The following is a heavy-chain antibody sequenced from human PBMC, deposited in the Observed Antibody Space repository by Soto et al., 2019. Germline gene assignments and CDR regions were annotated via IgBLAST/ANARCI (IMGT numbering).Heavy chain of an antibody. Sequence: PSETLSLTCSVSGGSITNSSYYWGWIRQPPGKGLEWIGNTYYSGSAYYTPSLKSRVTISVDTSKNQFSLRLTSVTAAGTAAYYCARLARHDYYGTSGYFDYWGQGTLVTV. CDR2: TYYSGSA. D-gene: IGHD3-22*01. V-gene: IGHV4-39*01. CDR1: GGSITNSSYY. CDR3: ARLARHDYYGTSGYFDY. J-gene: IGHJ4*02.